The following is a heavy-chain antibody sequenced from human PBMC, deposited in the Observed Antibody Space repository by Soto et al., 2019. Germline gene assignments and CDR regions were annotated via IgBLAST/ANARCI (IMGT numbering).Heavy chain of an antibody. Sequence: GSLILSCAASGFTLSHFYMHWVRQAPGKGLEWISYISTSGSTIYYADSVKGRFTISRDNAKNSLYLQMNSLRAEDTAVYYCARELAAAGSFDYWGQGTLVTVSS. CDR1: GFTLSHFY. J-gene: IGHJ4*02. D-gene: IGHD6-13*01. V-gene: IGHV3-48*03. CDR3: ARELAAAGSFDY. CDR2: ISTSGSTI.